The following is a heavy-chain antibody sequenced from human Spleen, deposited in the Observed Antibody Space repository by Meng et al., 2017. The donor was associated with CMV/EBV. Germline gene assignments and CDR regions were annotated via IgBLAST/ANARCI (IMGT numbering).Heavy chain of an antibody. CDR3: ARDRGGNRPAYFDY. Sequence: SGGSISSDGYYWSWIRKHPGKGLEWIGNVYYSGNTYYNPSLKSRVTISVDTSKNQFSLKLRSVTAADTAVFYCARDRGGNRPAYFDYWGQGTLVTVSS. J-gene: IGHJ4*02. CDR2: VYYSGNT. D-gene: IGHD2-15*01. V-gene: IGHV4-31*02. CDR1: GGSISSDGYY.